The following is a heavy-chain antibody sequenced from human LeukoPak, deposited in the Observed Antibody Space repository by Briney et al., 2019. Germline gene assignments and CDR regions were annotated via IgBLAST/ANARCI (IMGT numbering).Heavy chain of an antibody. CDR3: ARGPPRFLEWLPSRLNWFDP. D-gene: IGHD3-3*01. J-gene: IGHJ5*02. CDR2: IYYSAST. Sequence: SETLSLTCAVSSGSVSSSSHYWGWIRQPPGKGLEWIGSIYYSASTYYNPSLKSRVTISVDTSKNQFSLKLSSVTAADTAVYYCARGPPRFLEWLPSRLNWFDPWGQGTLVTVSS. V-gene: IGHV4-39*07. CDR1: SGSVSSSSHY.